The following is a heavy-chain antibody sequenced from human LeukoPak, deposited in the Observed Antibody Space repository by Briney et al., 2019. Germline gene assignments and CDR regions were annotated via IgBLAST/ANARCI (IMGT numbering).Heavy chain of an antibody. CDR1: GYTFTSYY. CDR3: ARGYSSSWRFDY. J-gene: IGHJ4*02. D-gene: IGHD6-13*01. V-gene: IGHV1-69*06. CDR2: IIPIFGTA. Sequence: SVKVSCKASGYTFTSYYMHWVRQAPGQGLEWMGGIIPIFGTANYAQKFQGRVTITADKSTSTAYMELSSLRSEDTAVYYCARGYSSSWRFDYWGQGTLVTVSS.